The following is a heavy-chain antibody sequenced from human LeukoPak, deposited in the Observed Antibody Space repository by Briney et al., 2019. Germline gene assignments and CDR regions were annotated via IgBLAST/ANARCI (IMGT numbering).Heavy chain of an antibody. Sequence: GGSLRLSCAASGFTFSRYGMHWVRQAPGKGLEWVAVIWYDGSNKYYADSVKGRFTISRDNSKNTLYLQMNSLRAENTAVYYCARDGEMATIRRRLFDYWGQGTLVTVSS. D-gene: IGHD5-24*01. V-gene: IGHV3-33*01. CDR2: IWYDGSNK. CDR1: GFTFSRYG. J-gene: IGHJ4*02. CDR3: ARDGEMATIRRRLFDY.